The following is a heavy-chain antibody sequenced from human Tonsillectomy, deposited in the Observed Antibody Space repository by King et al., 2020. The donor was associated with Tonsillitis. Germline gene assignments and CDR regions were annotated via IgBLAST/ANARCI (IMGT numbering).Heavy chain of an antibody. Sequence: VQLQESGPGLVKPSETLSLTCAVSGYSISSGYYWGWIRQPPGKGLEWIGYSYQTGTAYYTPSLKGRVTISVDTSKNQFFLRLSSVTAADPAIYYCARAGYGSAWSFDFWGQGTLVTVSS. CDR2: SYQTGTA. V-gene: IGHV4-38-2*01. CDR3: ARAGYGSAWSFDF. CDR1: GYSISSGYY. J-gene: IGHJ4*02. D-gene: IGHD6-19*01.